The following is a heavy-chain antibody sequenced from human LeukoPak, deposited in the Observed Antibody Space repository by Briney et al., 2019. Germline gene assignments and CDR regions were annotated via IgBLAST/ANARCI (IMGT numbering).Heavy chain of an antibody. Sequence: SETLSLTCTVSGGSISSYYWSWIRQPPGKGLEWIGYIYYSGSTNNNPSLKSRVTISVDTSKNQFSLKLSSVTAADTAVYYCARDSRSYYYFDYWGQGTLVTVSS. CDR3: ARDSRSYYYFDY. J-gene: IGHJ4*02. V-gene: IGHV4-59*01. CDR1: GGSISSYY. D-gene: IGHD1-26*01. CDR2: IYYSGST.